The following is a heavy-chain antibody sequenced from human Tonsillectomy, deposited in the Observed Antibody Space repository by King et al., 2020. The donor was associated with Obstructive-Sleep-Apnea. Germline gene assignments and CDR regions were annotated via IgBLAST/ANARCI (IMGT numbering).Heavy chain of an antibody. Sequence: VQLQESGPGLVKPSETLSLTCTVSGGSISSYYWSWIRQPPGKGLEWIGYIYYSGSTNYNPSLQSRVTISIDTSKKQFSLKLNSVTAADTAVYYCARRPDYGDYPFDYWGQGTLVTVSS. D-gene: IGHD4-17*01. CDR2: IYYSGST. CDR1: GGSISSYY. V-gene: IGHV4-59*08. J-gene: IGHJ4*02. CDR3: ARRPDYGDYPFDY.